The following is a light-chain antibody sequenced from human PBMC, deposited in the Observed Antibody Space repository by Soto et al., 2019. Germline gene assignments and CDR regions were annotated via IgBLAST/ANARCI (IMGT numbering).Light chain of an antibody. J-gene: IGLJ2*01. CDR3: VLFLSGPILV. CDR1: SDSVSPSHY. V-gene: IGLV8-61*01. Sequence: QTVVTQEPSFSVSPGGTVTLTCGLNSDSVSPSHYPSWYQQTPGQAPRTLIYNTNTRSSGVPDRFSGSILGNKASLTITGPQGDDEGDYYCVLFLSGPILVFGGGTNLPVL. CDR2: NTN.